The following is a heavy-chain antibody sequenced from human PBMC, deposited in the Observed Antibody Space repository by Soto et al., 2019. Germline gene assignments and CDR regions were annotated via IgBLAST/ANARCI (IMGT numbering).Heavy chain of an antibody. J-gene: IGHJ4*02. Sequence: GGSLRLSCTASGFTFSSYAMTWVRQAPGKGLEWVSGVSGNGDNTYCIDSVKGRFTISRDNSKNTLYLQMDNLRAEDTAVYYCAKETRITIFGVGNYWGQGTLVTVSS. CDR1: GFTFSSYA. V-gene: IGHV3-23*01. CDR3: AKETRITIFGVGNY. CDR2: VSGNGDNT. D-gene: IGHD3-3*01.